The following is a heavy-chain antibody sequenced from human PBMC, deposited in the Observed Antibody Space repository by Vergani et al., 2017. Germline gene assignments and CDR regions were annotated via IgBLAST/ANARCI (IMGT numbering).Heavy chain of an antibody. J-gene: IGHJ6*02. CDR2: ISSSSSYT. CDR1: GFTFSDYY. Sequence: QVQLVESGGGLVKPGGSLRLSCAASGFTFSDYYMSWIRQAPGKGLEWVSYISSSSSYTNYADSVKGRFTISRDNAKNSLYLQMNSLRAEDTAVYYCARDKQDVGYCSSTSCLFRGGYYYYGMDVWGQGTTVTVSS. D-gene: IGHD2-2*01. CDR3: ARDKQDVGYCSSTSCLFRGGYYYYGMDV. V-gene: IGHV3-11*06.